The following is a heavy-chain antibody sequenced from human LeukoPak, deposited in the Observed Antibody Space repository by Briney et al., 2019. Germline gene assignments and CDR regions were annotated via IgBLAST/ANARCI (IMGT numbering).Heavy chain of an antibody. V-gene: IGHV3-7*01. CDR1: GFRFNIYW. CDR3: ARVTYPFSHLPDWSF. J-gene: IGHJ4*02. CDR2: IRQDASEQ. Sequence: AGGSLRLSCAASGFRFNIYWMSWVRQAPGKGLEWVANIRQDASEQNYAASVRGRFTVSRDNAKNSLYLQMNSLRAEDTAVYYCARVTYPFSHLPDWSFWGQGTLVTVSS. D-gene: IGHD3-3*01.